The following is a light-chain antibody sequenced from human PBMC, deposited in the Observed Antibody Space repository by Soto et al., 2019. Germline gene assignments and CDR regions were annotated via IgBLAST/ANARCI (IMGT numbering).Light chain of an antibody. CDR3: QVWDNSSDHPDYV. V-gene: IGLV3-21*02. CDR2: DDS. CDR1: NIGSKS. Sequence: SYELTQPPSVSVAPGQTARITCGGNNIGSKSVHWYQQKPGQAPVLVVYDDSDRPSGIPERFSGSNSGNTATLTISRVEAGDEADYYCQVWDNSSDHPDYVFGTGTKLTVL. J-gene: IGLJ1*01.